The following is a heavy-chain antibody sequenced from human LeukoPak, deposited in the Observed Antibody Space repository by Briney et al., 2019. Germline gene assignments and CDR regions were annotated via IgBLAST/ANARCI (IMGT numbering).Heavy chain of an antibody. CDR2: ISNTGSTI. CDR1: GESLSGYY. Sequence: LSLTCAVFGESLSGYYWSWIRQAPGKGLEWVSYISNTGSTIYYADSVKGRFTISRDNAKNSLYLEMNSLRAGDTAVYYCARDQSKSVGVTWFDYWGRGTLVTVSS. CDR3: ARDQSKSVGVTWFDY. D-gene: IGHD1-26*01. J-gene: IGHJ4*02. V-gene: IGHV3-11*04.